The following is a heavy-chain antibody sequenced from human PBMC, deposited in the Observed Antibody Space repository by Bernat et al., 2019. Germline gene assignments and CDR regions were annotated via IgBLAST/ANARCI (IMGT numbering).Heavy chain of an antibody. J-gene: IGHJ4*02. D-gene: IGHD6-13*01. CDR2: IGGNGDDT. CDR1: GFTFSSYA. V-gene: IGHV3-23*01. Sequence: EVQLLESGGGLVQPGGSLRLSCAASGFTFSSYAMNWVRQTPGKGLEWVSAIGGNGDDTYYADSVKGRFTISRDNSKDTVYLQMNSLRAEDTAVYYCAKVRSIAAAGTDLYYFDYWGQGTVVTVSS. CDR3: AKVRSIAAAGTDLYYFDY.